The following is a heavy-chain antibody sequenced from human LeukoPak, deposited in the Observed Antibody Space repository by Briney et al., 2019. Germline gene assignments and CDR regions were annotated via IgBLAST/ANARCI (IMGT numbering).Heavy chain of an antibody. CDR2: ISGSGGST. J-gene: IGHJ4*02. V-gene: IGHV3-23*01. D-gene: IGHD3-22*01. CDR1: GFTFSSYA. Sequence: GGSLRLSCAASGFTFSSYAMSWVRQAPGKGLEWVSAISGSGGSTYYADSVKGQFTISRDNSKNTLYLQMNSLRAEDTAVYYCAKGQITMIVVVPYYFDYWGQGTLVTVSS. CDR3: AKGQITMIVVVPYYFDY.